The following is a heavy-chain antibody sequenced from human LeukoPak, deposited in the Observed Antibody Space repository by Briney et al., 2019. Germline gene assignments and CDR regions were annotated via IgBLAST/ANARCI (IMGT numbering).Heavy chain of an antibody. J-gene: IGHJ4*02. CDR1: GFTFSDHY. CDR3: AREGYDFWSGYYGIDY. CDR2: TRSKANSYTT. D-gene: IGHD3-3*01. Sequence: PGGSLRLSCAASGFTFSDHYMDWVRQAPGKGLEWVGRTRSKANSYTTEYAASVKGRFTISRDDSKNSLYLQMNSLKTEDTAVYYCAREGYDFWSGYYGIDYWGQGTLVTVSS. V-gene: IGHV3-72*01.